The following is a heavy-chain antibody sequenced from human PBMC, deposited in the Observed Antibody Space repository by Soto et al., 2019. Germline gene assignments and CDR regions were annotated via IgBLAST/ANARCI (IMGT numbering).Heavy chain of an antibody. J-gene: IGHJ4*02. D-gene: IGHD2-15*01. CDR1: GFTFSSYA. V-gene: IGHV3-23*01. CDR3: AKGNGGGSNPGYDY. CDR2: ISGSGGST. Sequence: GGSLRLSCAASGFTFSSYAMSWVRQAPGKGLEWVSAISGSGGSTYYADSVKGRFTISRDNSKNTLYLQMNSLRAEDTAVYYCAKGNGGGSNPGYDYWGQGTLVTVSS.